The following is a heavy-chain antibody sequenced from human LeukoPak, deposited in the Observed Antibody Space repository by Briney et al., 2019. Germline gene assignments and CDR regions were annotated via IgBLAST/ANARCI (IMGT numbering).Heavy chain of an antibody. CDR3: ARQKQSHGNFDY. J-gene: IGHJ4*02. Sequence: GSLRLSCAASGFTVSSYAMHWVRQPIGKGLEWDSALGIAGDTFYPGSVKGRFTISRENAKNSLYLQMNSLRAEDTAMYYCARQKQSHGNFDYWGQGTLVTVSS. CDR2: LGIAGDT. D-gene: IGHD1-26*01. V-gene: IGHV3-13*01. CDR1: GFTVSSYA.